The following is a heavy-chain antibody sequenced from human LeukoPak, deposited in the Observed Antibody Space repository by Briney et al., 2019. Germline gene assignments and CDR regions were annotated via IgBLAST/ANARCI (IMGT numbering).Heavy chain of an antibody. Sequence: PGGSLRLSCAASGFTFSSYAMSWVRQAPGKGLEWVSAISGSGGSTYYADSVKGRFTISRDNSKNTLYLQMNSLRAEDTAVYYCAKGTYCSSTSCYRGDFDYWGQGTLVTVSS. CDR1: GFTFSSYA. D-gene: IGHD2-2*02. V-gene: IGHV3-23*01. CDR3: AKGTYCSSTSCYRGDFDY. J-gene: IGHJ4*02. CDR2: ISGSGGST.